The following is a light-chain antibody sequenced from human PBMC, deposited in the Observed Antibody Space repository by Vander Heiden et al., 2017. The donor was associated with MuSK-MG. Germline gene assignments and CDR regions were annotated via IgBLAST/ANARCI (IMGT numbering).Light chain of an antibody. CDR2: TAS. CDR3: QQDNSYPRT. V-gene: IGKV1-5*03. J-gene: IGKJ2*01. Sequence: DVQMTQSPSTLSASVGDTVTITCRASQNINRWLAWYQQKPGKAPKLLIYTASDLESGVPSRFSGSGSGTEFTLTISSLQPDDFATYYCQQDNSYPRTFGQGTKLEIK. CDR1: QNINRW.